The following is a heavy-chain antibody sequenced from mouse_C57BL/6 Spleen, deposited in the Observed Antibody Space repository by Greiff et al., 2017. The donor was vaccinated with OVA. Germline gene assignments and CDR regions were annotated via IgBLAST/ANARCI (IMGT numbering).Heavy chain of an antibody. J-gene: IGHJ4*01. CDR2: INPNNGGT. CDR3: ARNYYGSSTHYYAMDY. V-gene: IGHV1-18*01. D-gene: IGHD1-1*01. Sequence: VQLQQSGPELVKPGASVKIPCKASGYTFTDYNMDWVKQSHGKSLEWIGDINPNNGGTIYNQKFKGKATLTVDKSSSTAYMELRSLTSEDTAVYYCARNYYGSSTHYYAMDYWGQGTSVTVSS. CDR1: GYTFTDYN.